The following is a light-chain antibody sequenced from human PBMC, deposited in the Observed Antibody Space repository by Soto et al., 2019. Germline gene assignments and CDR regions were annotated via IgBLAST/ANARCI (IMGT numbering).Light chain of an antibody. CDR3: CSYTTTSTYV. CDR1: SSDVGGYNY. J-gene: IGLJ2*01. Sequence: QSVLTQPASVSGSPGQSITISCTGTSSDVGGYNYVSWYQPHPGKVPKLMIYEVFRRPSGISNRFSASKSGNTASLTISGLQAEDEADYYCCSYTTTSTYVFGGGTKLTVL. V-gene: IGLV2-14*01. CDR2: EVF.